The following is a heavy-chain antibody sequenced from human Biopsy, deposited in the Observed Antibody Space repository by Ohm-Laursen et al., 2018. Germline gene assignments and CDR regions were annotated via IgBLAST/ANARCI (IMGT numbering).Heavy chain of an antibody. D-gene: IGHD6-19*01. CDR3: VREPKAGTAETWYFDL. CDR2: ISHTGST. V-gene: IGHV4-31*03. Sequence: LSFTCSVSGGTIYTANYFWASIRQHLGKGLEWIGYISHTGSTHSNPSLKSRITISIDTSENHFSLKLRSVTATDTAVYYCVREPKAGTAETWYFDLWGRGTLVTVSS. CDR1: GGTIYTANYF. J-gene: IGHJ2*01.